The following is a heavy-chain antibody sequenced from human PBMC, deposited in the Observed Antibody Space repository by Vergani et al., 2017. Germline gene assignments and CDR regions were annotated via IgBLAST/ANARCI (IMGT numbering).Heavy chain of an antibody. J-gene: IGHJ2*01. V-gene: IGHV4-4*07. CDR1: GGSISSYY. CDR2: IYTSGST. D-gene: IGHD1-26*01. CDR3: ARDKTVGSYGVGYFDL. Sequence: QVQLQESGPGRVKPSETLSLTCTVSGGSISSYYWSCIRQPAGKGLEWIGRIYTSGSTNYNPSLKSRVTMSVDTSKNQFSLKLSSVTAADTAVYYCARDKTVGSYGVGYFDLWGRGTLVTVS.